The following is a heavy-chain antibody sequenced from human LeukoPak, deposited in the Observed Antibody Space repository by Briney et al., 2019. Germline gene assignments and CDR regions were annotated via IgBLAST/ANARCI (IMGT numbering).Heavy chain of an antibody. CDR3: ARAWVVGVPGCDY. D-gene: IGHD1-26*01. CDR2: ISAYNGNT. V-gene: IGHV1-18*01. J-gene: IGHJ4*02. Sequence: GASVKVSRKASGYTFINFVMHWVRQAPGQRLEWMGWISAYNGNTNYAQKLQGRVTMTTDTSTSTAYMELRSLRSDDTAVYYCARAWVVGVPGCDYWGQGTLVTVSS. CDR1: GYTFINFV.